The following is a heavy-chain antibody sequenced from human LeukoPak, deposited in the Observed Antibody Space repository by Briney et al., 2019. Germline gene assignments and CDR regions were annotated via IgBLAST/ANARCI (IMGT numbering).Heavy chain of an antibody. Sequence: SETLSLTCAVYGGSFSGYYWSWIRQPPGKGLEWIGEINHSGSTNYNPSLKTRGTISVDTSKNQLSLKLISVTAADTAVYYCARGLRYFDWLLPHFAYWGQGTLVTVSS. V-gene: IGHV4-34*01. J-gene: IGHJ4*02. CDR1: GGSFSGYY. D-gene: IGHD3-9*01. CDR3: ARGLRYFDWLLPHFAY. CDR2: INHSGST.